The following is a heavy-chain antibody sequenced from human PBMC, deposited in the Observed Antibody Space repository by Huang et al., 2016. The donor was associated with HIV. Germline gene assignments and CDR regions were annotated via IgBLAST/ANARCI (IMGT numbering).Heavy chain of an antibody. D-gene: IGHD2-15*01. V-gene: IGHV1-2*02. CDR1: GYTLTGDY. CDR2: INPKSGGT. CDR3: AREVVSATGYYYYGMDV. Sequence: QVQLVQSGAEVKKPGASVKVSCKASGYTLTGDYLHWVRQAPGQGLEWMGWINPKSGGTSYAQKFQGRVTITRDTSISTAYRELSRLRFDDTAVYYCAREVVSATGYYYYGMDVWGQGTTVTVSS. J-gene: IGHJ6*02.